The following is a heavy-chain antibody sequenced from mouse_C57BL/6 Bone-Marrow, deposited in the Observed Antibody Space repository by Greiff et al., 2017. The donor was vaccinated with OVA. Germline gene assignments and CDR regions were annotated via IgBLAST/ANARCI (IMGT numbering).Heavy chain of an antibody. J-gene: IGHJ2*01. CDR1: GYTFTDYY. CDR3: ARNWASFITTVVAPFDY. D-gene: IGHD1-1*01. Sequence: QVQLQQSGPELVKPGASVKISCKASGYTFTDYYINWVKQRPGQGLEWIGWIYPGSGNTKYNEKFKGKATLTVDPSSSTAYLQHSSLTSEDSAVYCCARNWASFITTVVAPFDYWGQGTTLTVSS. CDR2: IYPGSGNT. V-gene: IGHV1-84*01.